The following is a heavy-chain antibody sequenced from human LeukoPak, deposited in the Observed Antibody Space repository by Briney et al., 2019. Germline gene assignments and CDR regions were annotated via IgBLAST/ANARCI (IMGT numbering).Heavy chain of an antibody. CDR1: GYTFTGYY. CDR2: INPNSGGT. Sequence: ASVKVTCKASGYTFTGYYMHWVRQAPAQGLEWVGWINPNSGGTNYAQKFQGRVTMTRDTSISTAYMELSRLRSDDTAVYYCARDPSSSWYAFDIWGQGTMVTVSS. CDR3: ARDPSSSWYAFDI. D-gene: IGHD6-13*01. V-gene: IGHV1-2*02. J-gene: IGHJ3*02.